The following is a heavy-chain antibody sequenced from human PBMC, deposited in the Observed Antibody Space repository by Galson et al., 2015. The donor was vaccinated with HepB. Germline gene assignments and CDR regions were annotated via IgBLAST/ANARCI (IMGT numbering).Heavy chain of an antibody. CDR1: GYTSSSYG. J-gene: IGHJ4*02. CDR3: ARDGRSYGFY. V-gene: IGHV1-18*04. Sequence: SVKVSCKASGYTSSSYGFTWVRQAPGQGLEWMGWISGYNGKTKYAQKFEGRVTLSSDTSRTTVYMEVRNLKSDDTAVYYCARDGRSYGFYWGQGTLVTVSS. CDR2: ISGYNGKT. D-gene: IGHD5-18*01.